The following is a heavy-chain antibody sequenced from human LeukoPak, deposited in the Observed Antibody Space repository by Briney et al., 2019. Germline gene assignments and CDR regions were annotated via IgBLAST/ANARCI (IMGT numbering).Heavy chain of an antibody. CDR1: GGSISSYY. J-gene: IGHJ4*02. CDR2: IYYSGST. CDR3: ARIYCSTTSCYYLDY. V-gene: IGHV4-59*01. D-gene: IGHD2-2*01. Sequence: PSETLSLTCTVSGGSISSYYWSWIRQPPGKGLEWIGYIYYSGSTNYNPSLKSRVTISVDTSKNQFSLKLSSVTAADTAMYYCARIYCSTTSCYYLDYWGQGTLVTVSS.